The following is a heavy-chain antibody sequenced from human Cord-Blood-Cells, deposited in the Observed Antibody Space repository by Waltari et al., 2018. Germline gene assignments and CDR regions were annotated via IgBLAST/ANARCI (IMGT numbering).Heavy chain of an antibody. V-gene: IGHV3-30*02. CDR3: AKETIFGVVLDY. D-gene: IGHD3-3*01. J-gene: IGHJ4*02. CDR1: GFTFSSYG. CDR2: IRYDGSNK. Sequence: QVQLVESGGGVVQPGGSLRLSCAASGFTFSSYGMHWVRQAPGKGLELVAFIRYDGSNKYYADSVKGRFTISRDNSKNTLYLQMNSLRAEDTAVYYCAKETIFGVVLDYWGQGTLVTVSS.